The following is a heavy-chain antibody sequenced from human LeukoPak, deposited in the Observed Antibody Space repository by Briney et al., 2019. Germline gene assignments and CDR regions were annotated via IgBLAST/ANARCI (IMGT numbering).Heavy chain of an antibody. J-gene: IGHJ4*02. CDR1: GFTFSSHA. V-gene: IGHV3-23*01. CDR2: ISSSGGIT. Sequence: GGSLRLSCTVSGFTFSSHAMSWVRQAPGKGLEWVSIISSSGGITSHADSVKGRFTISRDNSKNTLYLQMTSLRAEDTAVYYCATEGFDSWGQRTLVTVSS. CDR3: ATEGFDS.